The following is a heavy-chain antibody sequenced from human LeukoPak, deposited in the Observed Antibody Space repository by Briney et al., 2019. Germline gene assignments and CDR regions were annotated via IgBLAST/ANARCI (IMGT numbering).Heavy chain of an antibody. CDR3: ATGGYSYGYGGYYYYMDV. J-gene: IGHJ6*03. V-gene: IGHV4-59*11. CDR1: GGSISSHY. CDR2: IYYSGST. D-gene: IGHD5-18*01. Sequence: SETLSLTCTVSGGSISSHYWSWIRQPPGKGLEWIGYIYYSGSTNYNPSLKSRVTISVDTSKNQFSLKLSSVTAADTAVYYCATGGYSYGYGGYYYYMDVWGKGITVTVSS.